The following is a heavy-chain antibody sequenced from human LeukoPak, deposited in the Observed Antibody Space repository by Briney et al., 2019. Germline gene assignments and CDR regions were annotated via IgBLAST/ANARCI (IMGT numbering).Heavy chain of an antibody. J-gene: IGHJ6*02. Sequence: GGSLRLSCAASGFRFTNYAMNWVRQTPGKGLEWVSSVDFSSTYVYYIDSVKGRFTISRDNARNSLYLQMNSLRVEDTGVYYCARDGTGFSSGMAVWGQGTTVTVYS. CDR3: ARDGTGFSSGMAV. D-gene: IGHD7-27*01. CDR2: VDFSSTYV. V-gene: IGHV3-21*01. CDR1: GFRFTNYA.